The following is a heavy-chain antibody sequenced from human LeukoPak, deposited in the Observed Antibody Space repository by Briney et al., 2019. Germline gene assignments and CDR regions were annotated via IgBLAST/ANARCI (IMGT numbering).Heavy chain of an antibody. CDR2: IIPIFGIA. D-gene: IGHD1-26*01. Sequence: SVKVSCKASGGTFSSYAISWVRQAPGQGLEWMGRIIPIFGIANYAQKFQGRVTITADKSTSTAYMELSSLRSEDTAVYYCARSGIRTLPLYGMDVWGQGTTVTVSS. CDR3: ARSGIRTLPLYGMDV. J-gene: IGHJ6*02. CDR1: GGTFSSYA. V-gene: IGHV1-69*04.